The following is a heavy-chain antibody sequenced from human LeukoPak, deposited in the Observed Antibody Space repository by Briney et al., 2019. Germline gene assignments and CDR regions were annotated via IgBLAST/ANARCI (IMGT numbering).Heavy chain of an antibody. CDR3: ARQISSSWSAFDY. D-gene: IGHD6-13*01. J-gene: IGHJ4*02. CDR1: GYTFTSYD. V-gene: IGHV1-69*13. Sequence: SVKVSCKASGYTFTSYDINWVRQAPGQGLEWMGGIIPIFGTANYAQKFQGRVTITADESTSTAYMELSSLRSEDTAVYYCARQISSSWSAFDYWGQGTLVTVSS. CDR2: IIPIFGTA.